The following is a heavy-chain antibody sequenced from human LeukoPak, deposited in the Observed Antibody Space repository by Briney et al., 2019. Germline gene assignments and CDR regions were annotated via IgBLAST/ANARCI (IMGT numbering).Heavy chain of an antibody. CDR2: MNPNSGNT. V-gene: IGHV1-8*01. J-gene: IGHJ5*02. Sequence: GTSVKVSCKASGYTFTSYDINWVRQATGQGLEWMGWMNPNSGNTGYAQKFQGRVTMTRNSSISTAYMELSSLRSEDTAVYYGATVLRYCDWSLDETNWFDPWGQGTLVTVSS. D-gene: IGHD3-9*01. CDR3: ATVLRYCDWSLDETNWFDP. CDR1: GYTFTSYD.